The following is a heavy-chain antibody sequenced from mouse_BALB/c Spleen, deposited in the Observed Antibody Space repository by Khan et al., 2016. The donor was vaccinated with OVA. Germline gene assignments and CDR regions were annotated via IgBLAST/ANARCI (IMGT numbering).Heavy chain of an antibody. CDR3: WGAGWEGFAY. J-gene: IGHJ3*01. CDR2: INPGSDGT. V-gene: IGHV1-54*01. Sequence: QVQLQQSGAVLVRPGTSVKVSCKASGYAFTDYLIDWIKQRPGQGLEWIGEINPGSDGTNYNEKFKGKATLTADKSSSNAYMQHSTLPADDSAVDFCWGAGWEGFAYWGQGTLVTVSA. D-gene: IGHD1-1*02. CDR1: GYAFTDYL.